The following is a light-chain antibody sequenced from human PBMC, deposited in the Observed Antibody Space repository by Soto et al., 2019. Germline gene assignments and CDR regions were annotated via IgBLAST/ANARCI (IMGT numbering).Light chain of an antibody. V-gene: IGKV1-5*03. CDR1: QSISGS. CDR3: QQYNGYWT. CDR2: EAS. J-gene: IGKJ1*01. Sequence: DIQMTQSPSTLSASVGDRVTITCRASQSISGSLAWYQQKPGKAPNLLIYEASNLKSGVPSRFRGSGSGTEYTLTIDSLQPDDSASYYCQQYNGYWTFGQGTRVEIK.